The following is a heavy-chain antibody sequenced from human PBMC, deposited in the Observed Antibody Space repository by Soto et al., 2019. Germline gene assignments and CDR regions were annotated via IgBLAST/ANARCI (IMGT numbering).Heavy chain of an antibody. V-gene: IGHV3-30*18. D-gene: IGHD1-26*01. CDR3: AKDTDVVGAADKFDY. Sequence: QVQLVESGGGVVQPGRSLRLSCVASGFSFSRYGMHWVRQAPGKELEWVAVISYDGGDKYYADSVKGRFTISRDNSKNTLDLQMNSLRGEDTAVYYCAKDTDVVGAADKFDYWGQGPLVPVSS. CDR2: ISYDGGDK. CDR1: GFSFSRYG. J-gene: IGHJ4*02.